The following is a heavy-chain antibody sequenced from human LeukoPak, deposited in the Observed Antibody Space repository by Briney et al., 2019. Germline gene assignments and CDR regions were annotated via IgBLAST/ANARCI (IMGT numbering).Heavy chain of an antibody. CDR3: ARDSGYSGYSDY. V-gene: IGHV3-11*05. CDR2: ISSSSSYT. D-gene: IGHD5-12*01. CDR1: GFTFSDYY. Sequence: GGSLRLSCAASGFTFSDYYMSWIRQAPGKGLEWVSHISSSSSYTDYADSVKGRFTISRDNAKNSLNLQMNSLRAEDTAVYYCARDSGYSGYSDYWGQGTLVTVSS. J-gene: IGHJ4*02.